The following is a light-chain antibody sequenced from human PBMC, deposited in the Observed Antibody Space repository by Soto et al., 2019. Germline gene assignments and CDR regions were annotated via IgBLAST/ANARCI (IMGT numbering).Light chain of an antibody. J-gene: IGLJ1*01. CDR1: SSDVGGYDY. Sequence: QSALTQPPSVSGSPGQSVTISCTGTSSDVGGYDYVSWYQQRPGKAPKLLIYDGTKRPSGVPDRFSGSKSGNTASLTISGLQAEDEADFYCCSYGGSFPYVFGTGTKLTVL. V-gene: IGLV2-11*01. CDR3: CSYGGSFPYV. CDR2: DGT.